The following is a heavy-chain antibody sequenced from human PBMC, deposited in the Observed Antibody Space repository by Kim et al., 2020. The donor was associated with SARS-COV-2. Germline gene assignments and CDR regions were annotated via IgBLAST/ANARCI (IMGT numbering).Heavy chain of an antibody. CDR3: ARDISLGSSWSPYYYYGMDV. J-gene: IGHJ6*02. CDR2: ISYDGGNK. D-gene: IGHD6-13*01. Sequence: GGSLRLSCAASGFTFSTYAMHWVRQAPGKGLEWVAVISYDGGNKYYANSVKGRFTISRDNSKNTLYLQMNSLRVEDTAVYYCARDISLGSSWSPYYYYGMDVWGQGTTVTVSS. V-gene: IGHV3-30-3*01. CDR1: GFTFSTYA.